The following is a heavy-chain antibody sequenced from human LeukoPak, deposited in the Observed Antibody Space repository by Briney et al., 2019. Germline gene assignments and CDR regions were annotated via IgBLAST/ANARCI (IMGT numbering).Heavy chain of an antibody. CDR3: ARDPAARSGNYSYHGMDV. Sequence: GGSLRLSCAASGLTFSSYWMHWVRQAPGKGLVWVSRINSDGSITNYADSVKGRFTISRDNAKNTLYLQMNSLRAEDTAVYYCARDPAARSGNYSYHGMDVWGLGTTVTVSS. J-gene: IGHJ6*02. CDR2: INSDGSIT. CDR1: GLTFSSYW. D-gene: IGHD1-26*01. V-gene: IGHV3-74*01.